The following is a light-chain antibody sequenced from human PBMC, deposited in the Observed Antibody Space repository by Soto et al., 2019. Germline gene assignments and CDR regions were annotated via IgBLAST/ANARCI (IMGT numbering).Light chain of an antibody. V-gene: IGKV1-8*01. CDR3: QQYYSYPQG. CDR1: QGSSSY. Sequence: AIRMTQSPSSFSASTGDRVTITCRASQGSSSYLAWYQQKPGKAPKLLIYAASTLQSGVPSRFSGSGSGKDFTLTISCLQSEDFATYYCQQYYSYPQGFGGGTKVEIK. CDR2: AAS. J-gene: IGKJ4*02.